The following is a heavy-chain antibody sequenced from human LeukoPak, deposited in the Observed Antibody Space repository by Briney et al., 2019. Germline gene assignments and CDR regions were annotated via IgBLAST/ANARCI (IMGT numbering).Heavy chain of an antibody. CDR3: ARGGPYSSSVFDY. CDR2: ISCDGSNK. V-gene: IGHV3-30-3*01. J-gene: IGHJ4*02. Sequence: GGSLRLSCAASGFTFSSYAMHWVRQAPGKGLEWVAVISCDGSNKYYADSVKGRFTISRDNSKNTLYLQMNCLRAEDTAVYYCARGGPYSSSVFDYWGQGTLVTVSS. D-gene: IGHD6-13*01. CDR1: GFTFSSYA.